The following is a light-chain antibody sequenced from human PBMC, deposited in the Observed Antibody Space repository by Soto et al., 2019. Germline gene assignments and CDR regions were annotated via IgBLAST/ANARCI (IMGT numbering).Light chain of an antibody. CDR2: GAS. Sequence: EIVMTQSPATLSVSPGERATLSCRASQSISNDLAWYQQKPGQAPRLVIYGASTRATGVPARFSGSGSGADFTLTISSLQSEDFAVYYCQQYNNCPPLTFGGGTKVDIK. V-gene: IGKV3-15*01. CDR1: QSISND. CDR3: QQYNNCPPLT. J-gene: IGKJ4*01.